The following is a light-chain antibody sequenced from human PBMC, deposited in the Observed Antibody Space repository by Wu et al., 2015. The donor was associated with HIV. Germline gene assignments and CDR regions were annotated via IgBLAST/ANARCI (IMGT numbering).Light chain of an antibody. CDR1: QSLNIN. CDR2: GAS. V-gene: IGKV3-15*01. CDR3: QQYGSSPWT. Sequence: EIVMTQSPATLSVSPGERAILSCRASQSLNINLAWYQHKPGQTPRLLIYGASTRATNIPPRFSGSGSGTEFTLTISRLEPEDSAVYCCQQYGSSPWTFGQGTKVDI. J-gene: IGKJ1*01.